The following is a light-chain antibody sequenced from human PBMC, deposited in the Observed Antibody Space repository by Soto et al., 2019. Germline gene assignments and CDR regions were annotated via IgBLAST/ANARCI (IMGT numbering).Light chain of an antibody. CDR1: QGIGTA. V-gene: IGKV3-15*01. Sequence: EIVMTQSPATLSVSPGEGATLSCRASQGIGTALAWYQQKPGQTPRLLIYDASTRATGVPARFSGSGSGTEFILTINSLQSEDIATYYCQQYDNLRLTFGGGTKVEIK. CDR3: QQYDNLRLT. CDR2: DAS. J-gene: IGKJ4*01.